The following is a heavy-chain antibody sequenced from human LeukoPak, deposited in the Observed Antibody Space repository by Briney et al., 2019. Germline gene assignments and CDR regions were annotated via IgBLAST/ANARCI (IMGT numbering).Heavy chain of an antibody. Sequence: GGSLRLSCAASEFTFSNYAMTWVRQAPGKGLKWVSTISGSGGSTYYADSVKGRFTISRDNSKNTLYLQMNSLRAEDTAVYYCAKEGITIFGVGYYFDYWGQGTLVTVSS. D-gene: IGHD3-3*01. CDR3: AKEGITIFGVGYYFDY. CDR1: EFTFSNYA. V-gene: IGHV3-23*01. J-gene: IGHJ4*02. CDR2: ISGSGGST.